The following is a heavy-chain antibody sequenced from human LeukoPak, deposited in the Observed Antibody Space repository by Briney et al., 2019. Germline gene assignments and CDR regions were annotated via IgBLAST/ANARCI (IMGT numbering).Heavy chain of an antibody. CDR2: IYYSGST. D-gene: IGHD6-19*01. CDR3: ARDSIAVAGDYYYYYMDV. CDR1: GGSISSYY. J-gene: IGHJ6*03. V-gene: IGHV4-59*01. Sequence: PSETLSLTCTVSGGSISSYYWSWLRQPPGKGLEWVGYIYYSGSTNYNPSLKSRVTISVDTSKNQFSLELSSVTAADTAVYYCARDSIAVAGDYYYYYMDVWGKGTTVTVSS.